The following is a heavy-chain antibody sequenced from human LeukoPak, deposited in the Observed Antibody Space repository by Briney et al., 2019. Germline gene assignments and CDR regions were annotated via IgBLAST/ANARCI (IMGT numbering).Heavy chain of an antibody. J-gene: IGHJ3*02. V-gene: IGHV5-51*01. CDR1: GYSFTSYW. CDR2: IYPGVSDT. D-gene: IGHD3-10*01. Sequence: KPGESLKISCKGSGYSFTSYWIGWVRQMPGRGLAWMGIIYPGVSDTRYSPSFQGQVTVSADKSISTAYLQWSSLKASDTAMYYCARQYGSGSYHTFDIWGQGTMVTVSS. CDR3: ARQYGSGSYHTFDI.